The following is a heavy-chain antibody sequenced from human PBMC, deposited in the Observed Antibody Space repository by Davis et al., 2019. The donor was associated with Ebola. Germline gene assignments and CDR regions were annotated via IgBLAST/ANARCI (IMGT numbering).Heavy chain of an antibody. D-gene: IGHD4-11*01. V-gene: IGHV1-2*06. CDR1: GYTFTDYN. Sequence: ASVKVSCKASGYTFTDYNIHWMRQAPGQGLEWLGRVILKSGATNYAQKFHGRVNMPRDTSISTVYMELSSLRYDDTADYYCARGHNYAHEYWGQGTLVTVSS. J-gene: IGHJ4*02. CDR2: VILKSGAT. CDR3: ARGHNYAHEY.